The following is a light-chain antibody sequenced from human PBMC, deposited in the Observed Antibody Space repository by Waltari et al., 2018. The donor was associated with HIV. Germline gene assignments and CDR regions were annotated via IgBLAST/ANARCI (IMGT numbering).Light chain of an antibody. V-gene: IGKV1-39*01. J-gene: IGKJ2*01. CDR1: QNVNTY. Sequence: DIQMTQSPSSLSASVGDRVTVTCRASQNVNTYLNWYHQRPGKAPNLLIYVASTLHDGVPSRFSASGSTTTYTLTINSLQPEDFATYFCQQTFTFPPTFGQGTILEI. CDR2: VAS. CDR3: QQTFTFPPT.